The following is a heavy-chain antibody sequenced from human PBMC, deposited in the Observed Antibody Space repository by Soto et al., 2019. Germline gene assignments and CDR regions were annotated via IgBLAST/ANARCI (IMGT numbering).Heavy chain of an antibody. J-gene: IGHJ4*02. V-gene: IGHV1-8*01. D-gene: IGHD6-19*01. CDR3: ARLAVAGTGIDY. Sequence: ASVKVSCKASGYTFTSYDINWVRQATGQGLEWMGWMNPNSGNTGYAQKFQGRVTMTRNTSISTAYMELSSLRSEDTAVYYCARLAVAGTGIDYWGQRTPVTVSS. CDR2: MNPNSGNT. CDR1: GYTFTSYD.